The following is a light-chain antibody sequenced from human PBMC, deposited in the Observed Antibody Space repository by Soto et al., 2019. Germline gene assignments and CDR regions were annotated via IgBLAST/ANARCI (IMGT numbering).Light chain of an antibody. J-gene: IGKJ1*01. CDR3: QGRNFF. CDR1: QNIHPL. Sequence: SISKQPESVGDRDTITCRARQNIHPLLAWFQLKPGQAPKLLVYNASRLVSGVPSRFASSGSGTEFTLTFGSLQPYELATYYGQGRNFFVGRGTKVDIK. V-gene: IGKV1-5*01. CDR2: NAS.